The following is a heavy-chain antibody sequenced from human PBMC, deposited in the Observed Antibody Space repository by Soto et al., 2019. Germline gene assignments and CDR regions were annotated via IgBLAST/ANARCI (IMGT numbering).Heavy chain of an antibody. CDR1: GFTFGDHA. V-gene: IGHV3-49*04. CDR2: IRSKAYGGTT. J-gene: IGHJ4*02. CDR3: ARGGFRYSNYDY. Sequence: GGSLRLSCTGSGFTFGDHAMTWVRQAPGRGLEWVGFIRSKAYGGTTEYAASVEGRFTISRDDSRTIAYLQMSSLKIEDTAVYYCARGGFRYSNYDYWGQGTPVTVSS. D-gene: IGHD4-4*01.